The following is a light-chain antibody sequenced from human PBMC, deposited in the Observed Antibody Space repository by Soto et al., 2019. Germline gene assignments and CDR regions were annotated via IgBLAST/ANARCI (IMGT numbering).Light chain of an antibody. Sequence: QTVVTQPPSASGTPGQRVTISCSGSSSNIGENTVNWYQQLPGTAPKLLIYTDDRRPSGVPDRFSGSKSRTSASLAISGLQSEDEADYYCSAWDDSLDGWVFGGGTKLTVL. J-gene: IGLJ3*02. V-gene: IGLV1-44*01. CDR2: TDD. CDR3: SAWDDSLDGWV. CDR1: SSNIGENT.